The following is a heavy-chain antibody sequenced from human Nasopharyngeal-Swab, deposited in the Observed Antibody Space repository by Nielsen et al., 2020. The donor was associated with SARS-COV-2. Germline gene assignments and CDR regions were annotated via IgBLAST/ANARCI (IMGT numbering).Heavy chain of an antibody. J-gene: IGHJ6*02. CDR2: ISSSGSAI. V-gene: IGHV3-11*01. CDR1: RFTFRDYY. D-gene: IGHD3-10*01. Sequence: GESLKISCAASRFTFRDYYMSWIRQAPGKGLEWVSYISSSGSAIYYADSVKGRFTISRDNAKNSLYLQMNSLRAEDTAVYYCARDLSGVRGSYYYYGMDVWGQGTTVTVSS. CDR3: ARDLSGVRGSYYYYGMDV.